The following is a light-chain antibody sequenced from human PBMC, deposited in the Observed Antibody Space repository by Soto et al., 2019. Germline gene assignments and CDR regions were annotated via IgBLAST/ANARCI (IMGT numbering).Light chain of an antibody. Sequence: QSVLTQPRSVSGSPGQSVTISCTGTSSDVGGYNYVSWYQQHPGKAPKFMIYDVSKRPSGVPGRFSGSKSGNTASLTISGLQAEDEADYYCCSYAGNYTVVFGGGTKVTVL. CDR3: CSYAGNYTVV. V-gene: IGLV2-11*01. CDR1: SSDVGGYNY. CDR2: DVS. J-gene: IGLJ2*01.